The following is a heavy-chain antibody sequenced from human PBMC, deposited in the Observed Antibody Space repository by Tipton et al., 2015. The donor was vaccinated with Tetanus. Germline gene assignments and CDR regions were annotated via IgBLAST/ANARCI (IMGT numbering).Heavy chain of an antibody. CDR3: AKIGGGAIAPNPFFDY. CDR1: GFTFSSYS. D-gene: IGHD2-21*01. CDR2: IGATGAI. J-gene: IGHJ4*02. Sequence: SLRLSCTTSGFTFSSYSMNWFRQAPGKGLEWVSYIGATGAIYYADSVKVRFTISRDNAKNSLYLQMTSLRDEDTAVYYCAKIGGGAIAPNPFFDYWGQGTLVTVSS. V-gene: IGHV3-48*02.